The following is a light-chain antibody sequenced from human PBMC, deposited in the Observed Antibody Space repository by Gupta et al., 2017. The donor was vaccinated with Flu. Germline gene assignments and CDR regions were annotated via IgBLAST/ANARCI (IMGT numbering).Light chain of an antibody. CDR2: SVS. V-gene: IGKV1-39*01. CDR1: LNITRY. Sequence: PSSLSASAGDRVTITCRASLNITRYLNWYQHKWGEAPNLLIHSVSTLQGGVPSRFSGSGSGTDFTLTISRLQPEDFATYYCQQTHSLPWTFGEGTRVDMK. CDR3: QQTHSLPWT. J-gene: IGKJ1*01.